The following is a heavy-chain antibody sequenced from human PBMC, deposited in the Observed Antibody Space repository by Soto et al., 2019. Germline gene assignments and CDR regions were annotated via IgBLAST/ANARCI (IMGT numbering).Heavy chain of an antibody. D-gene: IGHD4-17*01. CDR3: ARLDYGDFGAFDV. Sequence: ASVEVSCKASGYTFTSYAIHWVRQAPGQGLECMGWINTGKGSTKYSQRFQGRVTITRDTSASTAYMELSSLRSEDTAVYYCARLDYGDFGAFDVWGQGTMVTVSS. V-gene: IGHV1-3*04. J-gene: IGHJ3*01. CDR2: INTGKGST. CDR1: GYTFTSYA.